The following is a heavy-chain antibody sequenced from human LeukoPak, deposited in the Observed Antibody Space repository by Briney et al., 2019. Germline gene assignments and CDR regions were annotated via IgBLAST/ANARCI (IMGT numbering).Heavy chain of an antibody. V-gene: IGHV1-18*01. CDR2: ISAYNGNT. CDR3: ARSPAATSEYYYGMDV. J-gene: IGHJ6*02. Sequence: GASVKVSCKASGYTFTSYGIGWVRQAPGQGLEWMGWISAYNGNTNYAQKLQGRVTMTTDTSTSTAYMELRSLRSDDTAVYYCARSPAATSEYYYGMDVWGQGTTVTVSS. D-gene: IGHD2-2*01. CDR1: GYTFTSYG.